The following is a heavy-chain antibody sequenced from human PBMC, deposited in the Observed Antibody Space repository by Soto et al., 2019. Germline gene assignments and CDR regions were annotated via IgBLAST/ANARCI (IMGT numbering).Heavy chain of an antibody. CDR2: ISSTGTYT. J-gene: IGHJ4*02. CDR1: GFSFSNYY. Sequence: QVQLVESGGVLVKPGGSLRLSCAASGFSFSNYYMNWVRQAPGKGLEWVSYISSTGTYTNYADSLKGRFTISRDNAKNSLYLQMNRLRTEDTAVYYCARDREGGELLLDYWGQGTLVTVSS. V-gene: IGHV3-11*05. CDR3: ARDREGGELLLDY. D-gene: IGHD3-10*01.